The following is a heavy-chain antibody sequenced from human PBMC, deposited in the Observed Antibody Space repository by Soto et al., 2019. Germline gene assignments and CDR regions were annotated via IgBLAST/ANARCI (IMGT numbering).Heavy chain of an antibody. CDR1: GYTFTSYG. CDR2: IRAYNGNT. CDR3: ARDAPPADY. V-gene: IGHV1-18*01. Sequence: QVQLVQSGAEVKKPGASVKVSCKASGYTFTSYGISWVRQAPGQGLEWMGWIRAYNGNTNYAQKLQGRVTMTTDTPTSTANMELRSLGTADTAVYYCARDAPPADYWGQGTLVTVSS. J-gene: IGHJ4*02.